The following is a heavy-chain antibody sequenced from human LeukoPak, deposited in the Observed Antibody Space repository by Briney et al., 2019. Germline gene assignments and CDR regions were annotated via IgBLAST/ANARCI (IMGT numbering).Heavy chain of an antibody. CDR3: TSKTTDYYDSSGVGGY. J-gene: IGHJ4*02. CDR2: INSDGSNT. V-gene: IGHV3-74*01. CDR1: GFTFSAYW. D-gene: IGHD3-22*01. Sequence: PGGSLRLSCAASGFTFSAYWVHWVRQAPGKGLVWVSRINSDGSNTSYADSVKGRFTISRDNAKNTLYLQMNSLRAEDTAVYYCTSKTTDYYDSSGVGGYWGQGTLVTVSS.